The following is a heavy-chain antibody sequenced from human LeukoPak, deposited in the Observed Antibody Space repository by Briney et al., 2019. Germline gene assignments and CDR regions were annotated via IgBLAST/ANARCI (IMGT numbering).Heavy chain of an antibody. CDR3: ARRRTMVRGVIITKGGNWFDP. V-gene: IGHV4-4*07. D-gene: IGHD3-10*01. CDR2: IYTSGST. CDR1: GGSISSYY. Sequence: SETLSLTCTVSGGSISSYYWSWIRQPAGKGLEWIGRIYTSGSTNYNPSLKSRVTMSVDTSKNQFSLKLSSVTAADTAVYYCARRRTMVRGVIITKGGNWFDPWGQGTLVTVSS. J-gene: IGHJ5*02.